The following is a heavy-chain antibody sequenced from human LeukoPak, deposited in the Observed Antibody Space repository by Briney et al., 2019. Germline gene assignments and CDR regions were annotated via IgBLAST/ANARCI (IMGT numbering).Heavy chain of an antibody. D-gene: IGHD3-10*02. CDR1: GFTFSSYE. CDR2: ISSSGSTI. V-gene: IGHV3-48*03. CDR3: AELGITMIGGV. Sequence: GGSLRLSCAASGFTFSSYEMNWVRQAPGKGLEWVSYISSSGSTIYYADSVKGRFTISRDNAKNSLYLPMNSLRAEDTAVYYCAELGITMIGGVWGKGTTVTISS. J-gene: IGHJ6*04.